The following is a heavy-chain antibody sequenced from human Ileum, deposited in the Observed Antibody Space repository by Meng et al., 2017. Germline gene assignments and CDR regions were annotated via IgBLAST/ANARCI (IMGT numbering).Heavy chain of an antibody. J-gene: IGHJ4*02. D-gene: IGHD3-16*01. Sequence: ASVKVSCKTSGYAFTPYYIHWLRQAPGQGLEWVGCMNPNSGATDFGKKFQGRITLTRDTSISTAYMELTRLTSDDTAIYYCARENWVLDYWGRGTLVTVSS. CDR1: GYAFTPYY. CDR3: ARENWVLDY. V-gene: IGHV1-2*02. CDR2: MNPNSGAT.